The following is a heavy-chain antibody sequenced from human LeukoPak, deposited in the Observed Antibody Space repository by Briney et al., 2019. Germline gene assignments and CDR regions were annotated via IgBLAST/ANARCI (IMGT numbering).Heavy chain of an antibody. D-gene: IGHD5-12*01. CDR1: GGSISSYY. CDR3: ATQGYSGYDDRGSFDY. CDR2: IYTSGST. J-gene: IGHJ4*02. V-gene: IGHV4-4*07. Sequence: PSETLSLTCTVSGGSISSYYWSWIRQPAGKGLEWIGRIYTSGSTNYNPSLKSRVTMSVDTSKNQFSLRLNSVTAADTAVYYCATQGYSGYDDRGSFDYWGQGTLVTVSS.